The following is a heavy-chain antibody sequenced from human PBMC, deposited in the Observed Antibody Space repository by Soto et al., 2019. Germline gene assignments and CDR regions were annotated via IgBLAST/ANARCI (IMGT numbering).Heavy chain of an antibody. CDR1: GYTFTSYG. J-gene: IGHJ5*02. CDR3: ATNVLRYFDWLSPDNWFDP. V-gene: IGHV1-18*01. D-gene: IGHD3-9*01. Sequence: ASVKVSCKASGYTFTSYGISWVRQAPGQGLEWMGWISAYNGNTNYAQKLQGRVTMTTDTSTSTAYMELRSLRSDDTAVYYCATNVLRYFDWLSPDNWFDPWGQETLVTVSS. CDR2: ISAYNGNT.